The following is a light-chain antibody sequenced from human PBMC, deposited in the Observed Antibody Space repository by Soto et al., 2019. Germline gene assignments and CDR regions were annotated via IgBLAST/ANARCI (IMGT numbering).Light chain of an antibody. J-gene: IGLJ3*02. Sequence: QSALTQPASVSGSPGQLITVSCTGTSRDVGNYNFVSWYQQHPGKAPKVIIYDVSNRPSGVSDRFSASKSGNTASLTISGLQTEDEAVYFCSSYTSGSVLFGGGTKVTVL. CDR3: SSYTSGSVL. CDR1: SRDVGNYNF. CDR2: DVS. V-gene: IGLV2-14*01.